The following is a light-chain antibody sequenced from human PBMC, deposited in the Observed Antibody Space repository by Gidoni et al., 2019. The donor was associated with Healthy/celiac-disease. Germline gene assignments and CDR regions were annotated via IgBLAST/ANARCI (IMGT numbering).Light chain of an antibody. CDR1: QSISSY. Sequence: DIQMTQSPSSLSASVGDRGTITCRASQSISSYLNWYQQKPGKAPKLLIYAASSLQRGVPSRFSGSGSGTAFTLTILSLQPEDFATYYCQQSYSTPLTFGGGTKVEIK. J-gene: IGKJ4*01. CDR2: AAS. CDR3: QQSYSTPLT. V-gene: IGKV1-39*01.